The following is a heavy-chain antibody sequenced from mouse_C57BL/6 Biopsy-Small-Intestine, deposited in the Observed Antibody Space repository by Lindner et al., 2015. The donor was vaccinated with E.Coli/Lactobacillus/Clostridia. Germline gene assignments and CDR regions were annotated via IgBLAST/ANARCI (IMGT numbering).Heavy chain of an antibody. CDR3: ARGDYYDGTRSSYFAY. J-gene: IGHJ2*01. D-gene: IGHD1-1*02. CDR1: DYAFSSSW. CDR2: IYPGDGDT. V-gene: IGHV1-82*01. Sequence: VQLQESGPELVKPGASVKISCKASDYAFSSSWMNWVKQRPGKGLEWIGWIYPGDGDTNYNGKFKGKATLTADKSSSTAYMQLTSLTSEDSAVYFCARGDYYDGTRSSYFAYWGQGTTLTVSS.